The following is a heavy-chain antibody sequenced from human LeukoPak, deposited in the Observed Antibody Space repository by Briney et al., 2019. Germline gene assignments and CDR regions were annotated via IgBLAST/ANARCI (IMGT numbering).Heavy chain of an antibody. CDR2: ISSSSSYI. CDR1: GFTFSSYS. J-gene: IGHJ4*02. CDR3: GGNFGITGCYDG. V-gene: IGHV3-21*01. D-gene: IGHD1-14*01. Sequence: PGGSLRLSCAASGFTFSSYSMNWVRQAPGKGLEWVSSISSSSSYIYYADSVKGRFTISRDNAKNSLYLQMNSLRAEDTAVYYCGGNFGITGCYDGWGQEPWSPSPQ.